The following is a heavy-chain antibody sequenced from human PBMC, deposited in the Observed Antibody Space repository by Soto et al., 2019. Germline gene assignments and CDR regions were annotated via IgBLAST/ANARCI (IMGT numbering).Heavy chain of an antibody. CDR1: AYTFTSYY. Sequence: ASVKFSCKASAYTFTSYYINWVRQATGQGLEWMGWMNPNSGNTGYAQKFQGRVTMTRNTSISTAYMELSSLRSEDTAVYYCARGHYTPKYSDAGGENYSYYGMDVWGQGTTVTVSS. CDR2: MNPNSGNT. D-gene: IGHD6-6*01. CDR3: ARGHYTPKYSDAGGENYSYYGMDV. J-gene: IGHJ6*02. V-gene: IGHV1-8*01.